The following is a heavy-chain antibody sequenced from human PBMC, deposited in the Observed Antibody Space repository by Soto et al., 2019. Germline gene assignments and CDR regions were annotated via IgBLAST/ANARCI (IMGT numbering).Heavy chain of an antibody. V-gene: IGHV4-61*08. CDR1: GGSISSGGYY. CDR3: ARRYGASFDY. Sequence: SETLSLTCTVSGGSISSGGYYWSWIRQPPGKGLEWIGYIYYSGSTNYNPSLKSRVTISVDTSKNQFSLKLSSVTAADTAVYYCARRYGASFDYWGQGTLVTVSS. D-gene: IGHD4-17*01. CDR2: IYYSGST. J-gene: IGHJ4*02.